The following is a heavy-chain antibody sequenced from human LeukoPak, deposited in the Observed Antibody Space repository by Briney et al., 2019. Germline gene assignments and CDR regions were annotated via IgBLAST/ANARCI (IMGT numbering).Heavy chain of an antibody. D-gene: IGHD1-26*01. CDR3: AKDGRAVEWEPLGDAFDI. J-gene: IGHJ3*02. CDR1: GFTFSSYG. CDR2: IRYDGSNK. Sequence: GGSLRLSCASSGFTFSSYGMRWVRQAPGKGLEWVAFIRYDGSNKYYADSVKSRFTISRDNSKNTLYLQMNSLRAEDTAVYYCAKDGRAVEWEPLGDAFDIWGQGTMVTVSS. V-gene: IGHV3-30*02.